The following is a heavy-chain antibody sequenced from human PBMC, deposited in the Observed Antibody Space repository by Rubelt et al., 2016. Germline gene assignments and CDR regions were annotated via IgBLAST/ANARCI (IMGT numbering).Heavy chain of an antibody. D-gene: IGHD6-6*01. CDR1: GGSVSSDSYF. Sequence: QVQLQESGPGLVKPSETLSLTCTVSGGSVSSDSYFWSWIRQPPGKGLEWIGYIYHTGSTNYNSSLKSRVTVSIDTSKNQFALKLSSRTAADTAVYYCARLSSSSGIDYWGQGILVTVSS. CDR3: ARLSSSSGIDY. CDR2: IYHTGST. V-gene: IGHV4-61*01. J-gene: IGHJ4*02.